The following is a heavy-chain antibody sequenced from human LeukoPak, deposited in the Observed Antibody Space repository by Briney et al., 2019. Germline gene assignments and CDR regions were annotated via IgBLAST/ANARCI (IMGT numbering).Heavy chain of an antibody. Sequence: GGSLRLSCAASGFNFNNYVMHWVRQAPGKGLEWVAVISYDGSNIYYADSVKGRFTISRDNSKNTLYLQMNSLRAEDTAVYYCASQTYDSSGYYYYWGQGTLVTVSS. V-gene: IGHV3-30-3*01. CDR1: GFNFNNYV. CDR2: ISYDGSNI. CDR3: ASQTYDSSGYYYY. J-gene: IGHJ4*02. D-gene: IGHD3-22*01.